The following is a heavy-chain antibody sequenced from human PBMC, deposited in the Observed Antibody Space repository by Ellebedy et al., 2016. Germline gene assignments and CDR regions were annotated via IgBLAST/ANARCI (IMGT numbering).Heavy chain of an antibody. CDR1: GFTFSSYG. CDR3: RQGHYADY. V-gene: IGHV3-33*06. CDR2: IWHDGSDK. Sequence: GESLKISXAASGFTFSSYGMDWVRQAPGKGLEWVAVIWHDGSDKYYADSVKGRFTISRDNSKNTVYLQMNSLRAEDTAVYYCRQGHYADYWGQGTLVTVSS. J-gene: IGHJ4*02.